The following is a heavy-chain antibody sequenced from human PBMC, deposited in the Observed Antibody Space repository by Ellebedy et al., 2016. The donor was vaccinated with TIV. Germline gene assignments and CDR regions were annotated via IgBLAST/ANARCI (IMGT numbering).Heavy chain of an antibody. Sequence: GGSLRLSXAASGFTFSGYWMSWVRQAPGKGLEWVAVIWYNGSNRNYGDSVKGRFTISRDNSKNTLYLQMSSLRAEDTAVYYCASYDSSGYHCWGQGTLVTVSS. J-gene: IGHJ4*02. CDR3: ASYDSSGYHC. CDR2: IWYNGSNR. D-gene: IGHD3-22*01. CDR1: GFTFSGYW. V-gene: IGHV3-33*08.